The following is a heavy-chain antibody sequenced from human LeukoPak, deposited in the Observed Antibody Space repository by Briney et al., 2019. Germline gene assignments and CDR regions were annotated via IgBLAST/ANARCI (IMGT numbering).Heavy chain of an antibody. CDR3: ARDRIVVVPAAAPDPYGDGGFDY. D-gene: IGHD2-2*01. Sequence: PGGSLRLSCAASGFTFSSYAMHWVRQAPGKGLEWVAVISYDGSNKYYADSVKGRFTISRDNSKNTLYLQMNSLRAEDTAVYYCARDRIVVVPAAAPDPYGDGGFDYWGQGTLVTVSS. J-gene: IGHJ4*02. CDR2: ISYDGSNK. CDR1: GFTFSSYA. V-gene: IGHV3-30-3*01.